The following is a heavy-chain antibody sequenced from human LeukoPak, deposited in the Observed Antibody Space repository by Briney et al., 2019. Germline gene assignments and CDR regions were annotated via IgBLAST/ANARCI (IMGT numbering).Heavy chain of an antibody. J-gene: IGHJ4*02. V-gene: IGHV4-34*01. D-gene: IGHD2-2*01. Sequence: SETLSLTCAVYGGSFSGYYWSWIRQPPGKGLEWIGEINHSGSTNYNPPLKSRVTISVDTSKNQFSLKLSSVTAADTAVYYCARAPIVVVPAAINHAVAAAEDYWGQGTLVTVSS. CDR2: INHSGST. CDR3: ARAPIVVVPAAINHAVAAAEDY. CDR1: GGSFSGYY.